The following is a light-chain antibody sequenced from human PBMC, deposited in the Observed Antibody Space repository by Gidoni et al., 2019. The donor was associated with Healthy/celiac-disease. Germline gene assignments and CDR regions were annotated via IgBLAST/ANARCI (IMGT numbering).Light chain of an antibody. CDR3: PSYDSSLSGYVV. V-gene: IGLV1-40*01. CDR1: TSTIGAGSD. J-gene: IGLJ2*01. CDR2: GNS. Sequence: QAVLARPPSVYRTPGKRGTISCTGGTSTIGAGSDGHWYQQLPGTAPKLPNYGNSNRPSGVPARFSGSTSGISASLAITGLQAEDEADYYGPSYDSSLSGYVVFGGGTKLTVL.